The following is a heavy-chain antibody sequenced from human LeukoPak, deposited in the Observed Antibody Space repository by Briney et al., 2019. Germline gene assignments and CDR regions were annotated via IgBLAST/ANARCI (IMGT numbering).Heavy chain of an antibody. J-gene: IGHJ6*02. CDR1: GYSFTGYY. CDR3: ARVRLAGNYYDYGMDV. Sequence: ASVKVSCKASGYSFTGYYLHWVRQAPGQGLEWMGWINPNSGGTNYALKFQGRVTMTRDTSISTVYMELSRLRSDDTAVYYCARVRLAGNYYDYGMDVWGQGSTVTVSS. CDR2: INPNSGGT. D-gene: IGHD6-6*01. V-gene: IGHV1-2*02.